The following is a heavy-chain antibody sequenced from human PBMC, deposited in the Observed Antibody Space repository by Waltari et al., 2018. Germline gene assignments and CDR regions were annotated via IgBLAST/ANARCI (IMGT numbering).Heavy chain of an antibody. CDR1: GGSLSSHY. CDR2: IYYSGST. J-gene: IGHJ3*02. Sequence: QVQLQESGPGLVKPSETLSLTCTVSGGSLSSHYWSWIRQPPGKGLEWIGYIYYSGSTNYNPSLKSRVTISVDTSKNQFSLKLSSVTAADTAVYYCARGGGYDSSSSVAFDIWGQGTMVTVSS. CDR3: ARGGGYDSSSSVAFDI. D-gene: IGHD6-6*01. V-gene: IGHV4-59*11.